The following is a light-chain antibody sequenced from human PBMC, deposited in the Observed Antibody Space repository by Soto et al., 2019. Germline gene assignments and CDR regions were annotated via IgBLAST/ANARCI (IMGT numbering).Light chain of an antibody. J-gene: IGLJ2*01. V-gene: IGLV3-21*04. CDR3: QVWDSSSDHVV. Sequence: SYELTQPPSVSVAPGKTARITCGGTNIGSKRVHWYQQKPGQAPVLVIYYDSDRPSGIPERFSGSNSGNTATLTISRVEAGDEADYYCQVWDSSSDHVVFGGGTKLTVL. CDR1: NIGSKR. CDR2: YDS.